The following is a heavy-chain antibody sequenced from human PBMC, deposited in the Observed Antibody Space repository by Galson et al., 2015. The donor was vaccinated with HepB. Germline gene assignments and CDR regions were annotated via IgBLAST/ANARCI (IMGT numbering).Heavy chain of an antibody. D-gene: IGHD3-3*01. CDR2: IYYSGNT. V-gene: IGHV4-31*03. Sequence: TLSLTCTVSGGSVSSGAYYWSWIRHHPGRGLEWIGYIYYSGNTHYNPSLKSRVTISLDTSNSQLSLKMNSVTAADTALYYCARVVHDFWSGPWYFDSWGQGTLVTVSS. CDR1: GGSVSSGAYY. J-gene: IGHJ4*02. CDR3: ARVVHDFWSGPWYFDS.